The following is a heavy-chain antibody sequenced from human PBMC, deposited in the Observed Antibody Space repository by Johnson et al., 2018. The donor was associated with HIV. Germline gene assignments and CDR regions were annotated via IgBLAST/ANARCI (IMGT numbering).Heavy chain of an antibody. J-gene: IGHJ3*02. V-gene: IGHV3-13*01. Sequence: VKLVESGGGLVQPGGSLRLSCAASGFTFSSHDMHWVRQTTRKGLEWVSGIGTAGDTYYLGSVKGRFTISRENAKNTLYLQMNSLRAEDTAVYYCAKAPSSSWHAFDIWGQGTMVTVSS. D-gene: IGHD6-13*01. CDR1: GFTFSSHD. CDR2: IGTAGDT. CDR3: AKAPSSSWHAFDI.